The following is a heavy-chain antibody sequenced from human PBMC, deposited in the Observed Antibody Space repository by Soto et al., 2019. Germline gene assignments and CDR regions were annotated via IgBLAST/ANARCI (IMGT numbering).Heavy chain of an antibody. CDR1: GGSISSSSYY. V-gene: IGHV4-39*02. D-gene: IGHD6-25*01. Sequence: QLQLQESGPGLVKPSETLSLTCTVSGGSISSSSYYWGWIRQPPGKGLEWIGSIYYSGSTFYSPSLRSRVTISVDTSKNQFSLRVSSVTDADTAVYYCAREYSSAPDYWGQGTLVTVSS. J-gene: IGHJ4*02. CDR2: IYYSGST. CDR3: AREYSSAPDY.